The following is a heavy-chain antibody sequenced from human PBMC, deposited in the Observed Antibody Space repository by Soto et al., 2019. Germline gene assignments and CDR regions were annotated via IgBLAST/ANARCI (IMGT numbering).Heavy chain of an antibody. CDR1: GFTFSDYFSDYS. CDR3: ARDPHGEWAS. J-gene: IGHJ5*02. Sequence: GSLRLSCAASGFTFSDYFSDYSMSWIRQAPGKGLEWVSYISSSGGTIYYADSVKGRFTTSRDNAKNSLYLQMNSLRAEDTAVYYCARDPHGEWASWGLGTLVTVSS. CDR2: ISSSGGTI. V-gene: IGHV3-11*01. D-gene: IGHD3-10*01.